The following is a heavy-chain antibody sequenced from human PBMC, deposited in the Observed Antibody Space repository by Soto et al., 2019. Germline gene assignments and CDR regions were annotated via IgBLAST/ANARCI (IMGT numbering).Heavy chain of an antibody. CDR2: IYYSGST. D-gene: IGHD3-3*01. V-gene: IGHV4-31*03. J-gene: IGHJ4*02. Sequence: QVQLQESGPGLVKPSQTLSLTCTVSGGSITSGGYYWSWIRQHPGKGLEWIGYIYYSGSTYYNPSLTSRVTISVDTSKNQFSLNLSSVTAAATAVYYCARGITIFGVVYFDYWGQGTLVTVSS. CDR1: GGSITSGGYY. CDR3: ARGITIFGVVYFDY.